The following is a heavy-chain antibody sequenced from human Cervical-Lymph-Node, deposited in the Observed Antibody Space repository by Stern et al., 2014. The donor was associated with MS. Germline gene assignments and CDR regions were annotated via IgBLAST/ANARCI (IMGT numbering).Heavy chain of an antibody. CDR2: LSYAGNNR. V-gene: IGHV3-30*19. CDR1: GFPFRRHG. D-gene: IGHD2-2*01. CDR3: ARGAVSPLLSLNWVDP. J-gene: IGHJ5*02. Sequence: QVPLVQSGGGVVQPGRSLRLSCAASGFPFRRHGMPWVRPAPGKRLGWVALLSYAGNNRYYADSVKGRLPISRDNSKNTLYLQMNSLRVEDTAVDYCARGAVSPLLSLNWVDPWGQGTLVTVSS.